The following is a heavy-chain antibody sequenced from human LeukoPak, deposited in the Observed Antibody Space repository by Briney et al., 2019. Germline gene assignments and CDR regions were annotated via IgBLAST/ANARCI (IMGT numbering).Heavy chain of an antibody. CDR3: AREGFAVGATYYYGMDV. Sequence: PGGSLRLSCAASGFTFNNHALTWVRQTPGKGLECVSVIYSGGSTYYADSVKGRFTISRDNSKNTLYLQMNSLRAEDTAVYYCAREGFAVGATYYYGMDVWGQGTTVTVSS. CDR1: GFTFNNHA. J-gene: IGHJ6*02. V-gene: IGHV3-66*01. CDR2: IYSGGST. D-gene: IGHD1-26*01.